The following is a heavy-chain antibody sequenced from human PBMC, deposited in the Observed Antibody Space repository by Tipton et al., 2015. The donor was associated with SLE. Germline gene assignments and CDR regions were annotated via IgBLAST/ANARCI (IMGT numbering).Heavy chain of an antibody. V-gene: IGHV4-61*02. CDR3: ARAAGEIDY. J-gene: IGHJ4*02. CDR1: GGSTSSGSYY. CDR2: IYTSGST. Sequence: TLSLTCTVSGGSTSSGSYYWSWIRQPAGKGLEWIGRIYTSGSTNYNPSLKSRVTISVDTSKNQFSLKLSSVTAADTAVYYCARAAGEIDYWGQGTLVTVSS. D-gene: IGHD3-10*01.